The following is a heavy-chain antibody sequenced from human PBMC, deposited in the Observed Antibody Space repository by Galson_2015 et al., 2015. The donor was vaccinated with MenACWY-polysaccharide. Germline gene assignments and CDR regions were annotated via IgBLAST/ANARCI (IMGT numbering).Heavy chain of an antibody. V-gene: IGHV3-23*01. Sequence: SLRLSCAVSGFTFSSYAMSWVRQVPGKGLEWVSAISGSGGSTYYADSVKGRFTISRDNSKNTLYLQMNSLRAEDTAVYYCAKNPALGQLGYYYGMDVWGQGTTVTVSS. CDR2: ISGSGGST. J-gene: IGHJ6*02. D-gene: IGHD6-13*01. CDR3: AKNPALGQLGYYYGMDV. CDR1: GFTFSSYA.